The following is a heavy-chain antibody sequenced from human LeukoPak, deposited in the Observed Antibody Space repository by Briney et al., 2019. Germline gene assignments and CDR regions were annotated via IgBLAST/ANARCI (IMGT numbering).Heavy chain of an antibody. CDR2: IKQDGSEK. Sequence: QPGGSLRLSCAASGFSFSGYWMSWVRQAPGKGLEWVVNIKQDGSEKYYVDSVKGRFSISRDNAKNSLYLQMNSLRAEDTAVYYCARAPMTTVTTYYYYGLDVWGQGTTVTVSS. CDR3: ARAPMTTVTTYYYYGLDV. D-gene: IGHD4-17*01. V-gene: IGHV3-7*01. J-gene: IGHJ6*02. CDR1: GFSFSGYW.